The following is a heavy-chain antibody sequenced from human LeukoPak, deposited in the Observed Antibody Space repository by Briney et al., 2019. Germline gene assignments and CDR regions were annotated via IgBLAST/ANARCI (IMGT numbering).Heavy chain of an antibody. CDR1: GYSFTSYW. V-gene: IGHV5-51*04. D-gene: IGHD1-26*01. CDR2: IYPGESDT. Sequence: GEPLRIPCQGSGYSFTSYWIGWARQMPGKGLEWMGIIYPGESDTRYSPSFQGQVTISADKPISTAYLQWSSLKASDTAMYYCARGGASYWAFDYWGQGTLVTVSS. J-gene: IGHJ4*02. CDR3: ARGGASYWAFDY.